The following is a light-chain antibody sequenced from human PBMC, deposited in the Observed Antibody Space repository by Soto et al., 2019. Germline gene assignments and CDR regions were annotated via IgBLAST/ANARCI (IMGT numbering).Light chain of an antibody. CDR1: QSISSW. CDR3: QQYSTFPRT. Sequence: DIHMTQSPSTLSASVGDRVTITCRASQSISSWLAWYQQKPGKAPKLLIYDASSLESGVPSRFSGSGSGTEFTLTISSLQPDDFATYYCQQYSTFPRTFGQGTKVDIK. V-gene: IGKV1-5*01. CDR2: DAS. J-gene: IGKJ1*01.